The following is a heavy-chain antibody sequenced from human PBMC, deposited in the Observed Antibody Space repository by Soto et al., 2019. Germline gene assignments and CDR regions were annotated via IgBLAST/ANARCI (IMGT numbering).Heavy chain of an antibody. D-gene: IGHD6-13*01. CDR2: IYSSGNT. V-gene: IGHV4-59*01. CDR1: GGPISTYY. CDR3: TRGILVAAGQT. Sequence: SETLSLTCTVSGGPISTYYWSWIRQPPGKGLEWIGYIYSSGNTDYNPSLRSRVTISVDTSKNQFSLKLRSVTAADTAVYYCTRGILVAAGQTWGPGNLVTVSS. J-gene: IGHJ4*02.